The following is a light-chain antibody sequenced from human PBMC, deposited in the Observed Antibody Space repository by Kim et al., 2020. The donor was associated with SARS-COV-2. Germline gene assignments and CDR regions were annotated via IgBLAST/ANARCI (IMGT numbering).Light chain of an antibody. CDR1: SSNIGSNT. Sequence: ELTQPPSASGTPGQRVTISCSGSSSNIGSNTVNWYQQLPGTAPKLLIYSNNQRPSGVPDRFSGSKSGTSASLAISGLQSEDEADYYCAAWDDILNGVVFGGGAQLTVL. CDR2: SNN. CDR3: AAWDDILNGVV. J-gene: IGLJ2*01. V-gene: IGLV1-44*01.